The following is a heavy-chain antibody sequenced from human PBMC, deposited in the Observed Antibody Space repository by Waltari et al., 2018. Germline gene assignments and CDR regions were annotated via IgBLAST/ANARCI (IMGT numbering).Heavy chain of an antibody. V-gene: IGHV1-2*02. CDR2: INPNRGGT. J-gene: IGHJ5*02. D-gene: IGHD6-13*01. CDR3: ARGYSSSWGWFDP. Sequence: QVQLVQSGAEVKKPGASVKVSCKASGYTFTGYYMHWVRQAPGQGLEWMGRINPNRGGTNYAQKLQGRVTMTRDTSISTAYMELSRLRSDDTAVYYCARGYSSSWGWFDPWGQGTLVTVSS. CDR1: GYTFTGYY.